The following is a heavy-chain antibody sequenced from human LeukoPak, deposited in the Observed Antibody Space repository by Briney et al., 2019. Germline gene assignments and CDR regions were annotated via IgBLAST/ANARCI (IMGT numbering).Heavy chain of an antibody. CDR1: GXTFSNYA. CDR3: AKDRGVIFDSYFDY. J-gene: IGHJ4*02. D-gene: IGHD3/OR15-3a*01. V-gene: IGHV3-23*01. Sequence: GGSLRLSCVVSGXTFSNYAMSWVRQAPGKGLEWVSAMSGGGSSTNYADSVKGRFTISRDNFKNTLYLQMNSLRAEDTAVYYCAKDRGVIFDSYFDYWGQGTLVTVSS. CDR2: MSGGGSST.